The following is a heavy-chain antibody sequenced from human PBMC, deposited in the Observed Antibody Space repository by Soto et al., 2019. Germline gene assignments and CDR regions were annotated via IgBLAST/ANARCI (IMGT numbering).Heavy chain of an antibody. CDR1: GGSISSGGYY. D-gene: IGHD4-4*01. CDR2: IYYSGST. Sequence: QVQLQESGPGLVKPSQTLSLTCTVSGGSISSGGYYWSWIRQHPGKGLEWIGYIYYSGSTYYNPSLKSRVTISVDTSKNQFSLKLSSVTAADTAVYYCARDRRRHSNYGVLGGWFDPWGQGTLVTVSS. CDR3: ARDRRRHSNYGVLGGWFDP. V-gene: IGHV4-31*03. J-gene: IGHJ5*02.